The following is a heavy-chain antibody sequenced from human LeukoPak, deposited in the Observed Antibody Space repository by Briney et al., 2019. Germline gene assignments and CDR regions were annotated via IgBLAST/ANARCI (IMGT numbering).Heavy chain of an antibody. CDR1: GYTFTSYY. J-gene: IGHJ5*02. CDR3: GREEAYCGGDCYSWFGNWFVP. D-gene: IGHD2-21*02. Sequence: ASVKVSCKASGYTFTSYYMHWVRQAPGQGLEWMGMINPSGGSTSYAQKFQGRVTMTRDTSTSTVYMELSSLRSEATAVDYCGREEAYCGGDCYSWFGNWFVPWGQGTLVTVSS. V-gene: IGHV1-46*01. CDR2: INPSGGST.